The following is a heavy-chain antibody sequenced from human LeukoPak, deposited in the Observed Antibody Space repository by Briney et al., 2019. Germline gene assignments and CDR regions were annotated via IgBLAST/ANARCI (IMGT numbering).Heavy chain of an antibody. D-gene: IGHD3-22*01. CDR3: ARDRRGYRHGMDV. V-gene: IGHV3-30*04. CDR1: GFTFSSYA. J-gene: IGHJ6*02. CDR2: ISYDGSNK. Sequence: GRSLRLSCAASGFTFSSYAMHWVRQASGKGLEWVAVISYDGSNKYYADSVKGRFTISRDNSKNTLYLQMNSLKAEDTAVYYCARDRRGYRHGMDVWGQGTTVTVSS.